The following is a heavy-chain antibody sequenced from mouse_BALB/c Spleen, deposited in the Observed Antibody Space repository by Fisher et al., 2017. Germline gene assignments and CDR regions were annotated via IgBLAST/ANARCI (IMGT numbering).Heavy chain of an antibody. V-gene: IGHV1S135*01. CDR3: ARWGDGIYAMDY. Sequence: KFKGKATLTVDKSSSTAFMHLNSLTSEDSAVYYCARWGDGIYAMDYWGQGTSVTVSS. J-gene: IGHJ4*01. D-gene: IGHD2-3*01.